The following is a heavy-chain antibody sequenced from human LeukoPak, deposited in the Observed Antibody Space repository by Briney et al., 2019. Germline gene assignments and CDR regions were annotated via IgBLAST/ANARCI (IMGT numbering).Heavy chain of an antibody. CDR1: GFTFSSYG. CDR3: AKCAPSITSCNSWYFDL. V-gene: IGHV3-30*02. CDR2: IGNHGSNK. Sequence: PGGSLRLSCAASGFTFSSYGMHWVRQAPGKGLEGVAYIGNHGSNKDYADSAKGRFTISRDNSKNTLYLQMNSPGTEDTAVYYCAKCAPSITSCNSWYFDLWGRGTLVTVSS. J-gene: IGHJ2*01. D-gene: IGHD2-2*01.